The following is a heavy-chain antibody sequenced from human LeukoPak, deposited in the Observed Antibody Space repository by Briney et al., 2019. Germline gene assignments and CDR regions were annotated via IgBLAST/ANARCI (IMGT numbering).Heavy chain of an antibody. CDR3: ARDPYGDPSYYYYGMDV. J-gene: IGHJ6*02. Sequence: GGSLRLSCAASGFTFSSYSMNWVRQAPGKGLEWVSSISSSSSYMYYADSVKGRFTISRDNAKNSLYLQMNSLRAEDTAVYYCARDPYGDPSYYYYGMDVWGQGTTVTVSS. V-gene: IGHV3-21*01. CDR1: GFTFSSYS. D-gene: IGHD4-17*01. CDR2: ISSSSSYM.